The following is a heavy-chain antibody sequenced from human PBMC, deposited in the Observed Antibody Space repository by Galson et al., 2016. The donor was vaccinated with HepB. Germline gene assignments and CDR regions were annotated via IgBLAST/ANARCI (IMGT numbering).Heavy chain of an antibody. V-gene: IGHV3-23*01. CDR1: GFTFSSYA. D-gene: IGHD3-10*01. Sequence: SLRLSCAASGFTFSSYAMTWVRQAPGKGLEWVSAIGGSGDGTYYADSVKGRFTISGDNSKNTLYLEMNSLRAEDTAVYFCAKRALHYGSGIDYWGQGILVTVSS. CDR2: IGGSGDGT. CDR3: AKRALHYGSGIDY. J-gene: IGHJ4*02.